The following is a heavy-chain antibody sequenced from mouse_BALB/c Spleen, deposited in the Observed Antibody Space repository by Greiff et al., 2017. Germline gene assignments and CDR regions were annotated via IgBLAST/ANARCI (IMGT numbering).Heavy chain of an antibody. CDR3: TRWNRYYYAMDY. D-gene: IGHD2-14*01. CDR1: GYTFTSYW. J-gene: IGHJ4*01. Sequence: QVHVKQSGAELVKPGASVKMSCKASGYTFTSYWMHWVKQRPGQGLEWIGVIDPSDSYTSYNQKFKGKATLTVDTSSSTAYMQLSSLTSEDSAVYYCTRWNRYYYAMDYWGQGTSVTVSS. V-gene: IGHV1S127*01. CDR2: IDPSDSYT.